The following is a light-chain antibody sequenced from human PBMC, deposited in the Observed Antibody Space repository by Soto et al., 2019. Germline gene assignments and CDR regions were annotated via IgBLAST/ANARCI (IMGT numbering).Light chain of an antibody. CDR1: HDY. CDR3: SSFEASNNLL. V-gene: IGLV2-14*01. J-gene: IGLJ2*01. CDR2: ELN. Sequence: QSALTQPASVSGSPGQSITISCTGTHDYVSWYQQHPGKAPRLMTYELNKRPSGVSNRFSGSKSDNTASLTISGLQAEDEADYYCSSFEASNNLLFGGGTKLTVL.